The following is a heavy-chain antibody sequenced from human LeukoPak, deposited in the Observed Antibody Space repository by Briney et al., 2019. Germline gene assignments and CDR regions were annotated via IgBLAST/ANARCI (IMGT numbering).Heavy chain of an antibody. CDR1: GDSISSSY. CDR3: ARLSGVGFFYASGSLSD. Sequence: PSETLSLTCAVSGDSISSSYWSWIRQPAGKGLEWIGRIYVSGYSNYNPSLKSRLAMSIDKSKNQFFLKLTSLSAADTAFYYCARLSGVGFFYASGSLSDWGQGTLVIVSS. D-gene: IGHD3-16*01. V-gene: IGHV4-4*07. J-gene: IGHJ4*02. CDR2: IYVSGYS.